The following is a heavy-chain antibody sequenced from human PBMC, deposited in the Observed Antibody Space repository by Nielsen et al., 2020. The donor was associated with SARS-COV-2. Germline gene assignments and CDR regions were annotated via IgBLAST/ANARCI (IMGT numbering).Heavy chain of an antibody. CDR2: ISSSGSTI. CDR1: GFTFSSYE. Sequence: GGSLRLSCAASGFTFSSYEMNWVRQAPGKGLEWVSYISSSGSTIYYADSVKGRFTISRDNAKNSLYLQMNSLRAEDTAVYYCAGSRGIAARLYYYYYYGMDVWGQGTTVTVSS. J-gene: IGHJ6*02. D-gene: IGHD6-6*01. V-gene: IGHV3-48*03. CDR3: AGSRGIAARLYYYYYYGMDV.